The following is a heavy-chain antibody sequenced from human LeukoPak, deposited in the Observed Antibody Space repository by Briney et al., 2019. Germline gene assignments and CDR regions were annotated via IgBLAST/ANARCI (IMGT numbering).Heavy chain of an antibody. CDR2: IWYDGSNK. V-gene: IGHV3-33*01. J-gene: IGHJ4*02. D-gene: IGHD3-16*01. CDR3: ARDPAWMGLRLGELVGGALN. CDR1: GFTFSSYG. Sequence: GRSLRLSCAASGFTFSSYGMHWVRQAPGKGLEWVAVIWYDGSNKYYADSVKGRFTISRDNSKNTLYLQMNSLRAEDTAVYYCARDPAWMGLRLGELVGGALNWGQGTQVTVSS.